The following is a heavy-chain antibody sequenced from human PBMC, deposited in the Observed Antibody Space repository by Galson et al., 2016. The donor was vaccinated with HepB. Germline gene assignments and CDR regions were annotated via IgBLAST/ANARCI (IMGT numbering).Heavy chain of an antibody. V-gene: IGHV3-33*08. D-gene: IGHD4-17*01. CDR2: ISYDGSNR. J-gene: IGHJ6*02. CDR3: ARDRGLLHYFYGMDV. Sequence: SLRLSCATSGFTFNNYGINWVRQAPAKGLEWVAVISYDGSNRHYADAVKGRFTISRDNSTNTVYLQMNSLRADDTAVYFCARDRGLLHYFYGMDVWGQGTTVTVSS. CDR1: GFTFNNYG.